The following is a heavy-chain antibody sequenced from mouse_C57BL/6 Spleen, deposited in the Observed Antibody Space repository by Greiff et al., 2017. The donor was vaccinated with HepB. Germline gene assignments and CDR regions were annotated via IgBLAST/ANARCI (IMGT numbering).Heavy chain of an antibody. Sequence: ESGPGLVKPSQSLSLTCSVTGYSITSGYYWNWIRQFPGNKLEWMGYISYDGSNNYNPSLKNRISITRDTSKNQFFLKLNSVTTEDTATYYCARGSDGYYEYFDVWGTGTTVTVSS. V-gene: IGHV3-6*01. CDR2: ISYDGSN. D-gene: IGHD2-3*01. CDR1: GYSITSGYY. J-gene: IGHJ1*03. CDR3: ARGSDGYYEYFDV.